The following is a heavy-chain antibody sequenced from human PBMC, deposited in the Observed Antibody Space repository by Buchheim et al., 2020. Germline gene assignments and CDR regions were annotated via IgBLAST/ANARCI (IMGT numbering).Heavy chain of an antibody. V-gene: IGHV3-23*01. CDR1: GFTFSSYA. Sequence: EVQLLESGGGLVQPGGSLRLSCAASGFTFSSYAMSWVRQAPGKGLEWVSAISGSGGSTYYADSVKGRFTISRDNSKNTLHLQMNSLRAEDTAVYYCAKLPSAYYYDSSGSFGDAFDIWGQGT. CDR2: ISGSGGST. CDR3: AKLPSAYYYDSSGSFGDAFDI. D-gene: IGHD3-22*01. J-gene: IGHJ3*02.